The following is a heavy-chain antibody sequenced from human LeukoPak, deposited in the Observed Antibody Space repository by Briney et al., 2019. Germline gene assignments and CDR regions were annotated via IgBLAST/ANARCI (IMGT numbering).Heavy chain of an antibody. D-gene: IGHD3-22*01. CDR3: AKRDDSGGNLVDL. CDR2: IYYSGST. J-gene: IGHJ4*02. CDR1: GGSIRSGSHY. V-gene: IGHV4-39*02. Sequence: SETLSLTCTGSGGSIRSGSHYWVWIRQPPGKGLEWIGSIYYSGSTYYNSSLENRVTISIDTSKNHFSLRLRSLSAADTSVYYCAKRDDSGGNLVDLWGQGTLVTVSS.